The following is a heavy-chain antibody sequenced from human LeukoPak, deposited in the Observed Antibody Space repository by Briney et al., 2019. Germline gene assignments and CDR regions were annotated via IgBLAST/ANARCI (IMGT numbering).Heavy chain of an antibody. Sequence: GGSLRLSCAASGFTFSSYWMHWVRRAPGKGLVWVSRINSDGSSTTYADSVKGRFTISRDNAKNTLYLQMNSLRAEDTAVYYCASSVDYDHIWGRITDYWGQGTLVTVSS. CDR2: INSDGSST. CDR3: ASSVDYDHIWGRITDY. D-gene: IGHD3-16*01. CDR1: GFTFSSYW. J-gene: IGHJ4*02. V-gene: IGHV3-74*01.